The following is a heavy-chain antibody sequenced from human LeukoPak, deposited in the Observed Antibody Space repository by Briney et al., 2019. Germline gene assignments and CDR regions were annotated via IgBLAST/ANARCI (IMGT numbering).Heavy chain of an antibody. Sequence: PSETLSLTCTVSGYSISSGYYWGWIRQPPGKGLEWIGSIYHSGSTYYNPSLKSRVTISVDTSKNQFSLKLSSVTAADTAVYYCAREYSSSWYYYFDYWGQGTLVTVSS. V-gene: IGHV4-38-2*02. D-gene: IGHD6-13*01. J-gene: IGHJ4*02. CDR1: GYSISSGYY. CDR2: IYHSGST. CDR3: AREYSSSWYYYFDY.